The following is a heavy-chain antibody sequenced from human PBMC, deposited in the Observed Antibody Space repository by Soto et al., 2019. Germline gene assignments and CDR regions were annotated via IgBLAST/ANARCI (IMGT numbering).Heavy chain of an antibody. V-gene: IGHV1-69*01. Sequence: QVQLVQSGAEVKKPGSSVKVSCKASGGTFSSYAISWVRQAPGQGLEWMGGIIPIFGTANYAQKFQDRVTVTADEFTSKAYMEMSSLRSDDTAVYYCARNVVRGWSHSMGLNYFDYWGQGTLVTVSS. CDR1: GGTFSSYA. CDR2: IIPIFGTA. CDR3: ARNVVRGWSHSMGLNYFDY. J-gene: IGHJ4*02. D-gene: IGHD1-26*01.